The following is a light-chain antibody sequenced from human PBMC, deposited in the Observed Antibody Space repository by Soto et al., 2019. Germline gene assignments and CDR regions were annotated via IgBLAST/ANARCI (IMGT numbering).Light chain of an antibody. V-gene: IGKV3-11*01. CDR2: DAS. CDR1: QSVSSY. J-gene: IGKJ3*01. Sequence: EIVLTQSPATLSLSPGERATLSCRASQSVSSYLAGYQQKPGQAPRLLIYDASNRATGIPARFSGSGSGTDITLTISSLEPEDFAVYYCQQRSNWPPEVTFGPGTKVDIK. CDR3: QQRSNWPPEVT.